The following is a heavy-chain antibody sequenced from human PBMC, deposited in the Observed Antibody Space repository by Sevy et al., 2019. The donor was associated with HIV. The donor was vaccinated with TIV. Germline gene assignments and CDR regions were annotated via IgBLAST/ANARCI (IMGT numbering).Heavy chain of an antibody. J-gene: IGHJ6*02. V-gene: IGHV3-30-3*01. CDR3: ARDRARGEAYYYYYGMDV. CDR1: GFTFSSYA. Sequence: GGSLRLSCAASGFTFSSYAMHWVRQAPGKGLEWVAVISYDGSNKYYADSVKGRFTISRDNSKNTRYLQMNSLRAEDTAVYYCARDRARGEAYYYYYGMDVWGQGTTVTVSS. CDR2: ISYDGSNK. D-gene: IGHD3-16*01.